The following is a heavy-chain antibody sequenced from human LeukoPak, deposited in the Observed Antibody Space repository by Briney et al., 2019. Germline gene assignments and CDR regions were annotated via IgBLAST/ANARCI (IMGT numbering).Heavy chain of an antibody. V-gene: IGHV3-48*03. CDR2: ISRSGDAI. D-gene: IGHD2-8*02. Sequence: GSLRLSCAASGFTFDSFEFNWVRQAPGKGLGWLLYISRSGDAIYYAPSVRGRFTMSRDNAKSSLFLQMNSVRAEDTAVYYCAREEATSGSDCYVYWGQGTLVTVSS. CDR1: GFTFDSFE. CDR3: AREEATSGSDCYVY. J-gene: IGHJ4*02.